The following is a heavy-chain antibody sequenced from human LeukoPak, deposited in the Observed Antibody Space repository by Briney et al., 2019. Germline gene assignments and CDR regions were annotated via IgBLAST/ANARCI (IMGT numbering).Heavy chain of an antibody. CDR3: ARGGSSSGRIDY. J-gene: IGHJ4*02. CDR1: GGSISSYY. V-gene: IGHV4-59*01. Sequence: SETLSLTCTVSGGSISSYYWSWIRQPPGKGLEWIGYIYYSGSTNYDPSLKSRVTISVDTSKNQFSLKLSSVTAADTAVYYCARGGSSSGRIDYWGQGTLVTVSS. D-gene: IGHD6-6*01. CDR2: IYYSGST.